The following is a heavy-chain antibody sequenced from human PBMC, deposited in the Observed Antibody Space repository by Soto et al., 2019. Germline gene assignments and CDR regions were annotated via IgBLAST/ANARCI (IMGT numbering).Heavy chain of an antibody. CDR3: ARYCSGGTCYDRIDY. V-gene: IGHV4-31*11. D-gene: IGHD2-15*01. CDR2: IYHGGTT. Sequence: SETLSLTCAVSGGSIDSAGSYWSWIRQIPGRGLEWIGHIYHGGTTDYNPSLKSRITMSVDTSKNQFSLELNPVTAADTAVYYCARYCSGGTCYDRIDYWGQGTLVTVSS. J-gene: IGHJ4*02. CDR1: GGSIDSAGSY.